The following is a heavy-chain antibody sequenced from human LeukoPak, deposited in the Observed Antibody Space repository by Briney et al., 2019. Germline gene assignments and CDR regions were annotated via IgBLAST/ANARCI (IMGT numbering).Heavy chain of an antibody. D-gene: IGHD6-19*01. CDR1: GFTFSNFW. Sequence: PGGSLRLSCAGSGFTFSNFWMNWVRQAPGKGLEWVANIKQDGSEKYYVDSVKGRFTISRDNSKNSLFLQMNSLRAEDTAVYYCVKDDGQSGHYFDYWGQGTLVTVSS. J-gene: IGHJ4*02. CDR2: IKQDGSEK. CDR3: VKDDGQSGHYFDY. V-gene: IGHV3-7*03.